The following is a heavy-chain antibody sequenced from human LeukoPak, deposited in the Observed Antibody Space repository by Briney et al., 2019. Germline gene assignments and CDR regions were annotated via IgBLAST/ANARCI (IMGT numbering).Heavy chain of an antibody. CDR1: GYTFTSYD. CDR3: ARSGYGDYVGWFDP. CDR2: ISGYNGKT. J-gene: IGHJ5*02. D-gene: IGHD4-17*01. V-gene: IGHV1-18*01. Sequence: ASVKVSCKASGYTFTSYDINWVRQATGQGLEWMGWISGYNGKTKYAQKFQGRVTMTTDTSTTTAYMELKSLRFDDTAVYYCARSGYGDYVGWFDPWGQGTLVTVSS.